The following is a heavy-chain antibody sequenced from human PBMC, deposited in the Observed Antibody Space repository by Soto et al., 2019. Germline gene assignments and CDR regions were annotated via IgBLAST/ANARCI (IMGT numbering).Heavy chain of an antibody. D-gene: IGHD3-16*01. J-gene: IGHJ5*02. CDR3: ARDPDDGNWFDP. Sequence: QVQLVQSGAEVKKPGSSVKVSCKASGGTFSSYAIIWVRQAPGQGLEWRGGIIPIFGTANYAQKFQGRVTITADESTSTAYMELSSLRSEDTAVYYCARDPDDGNWFDPWGQGTLVTVSS. CDR2: IIPIFGTA. CDR1: GGTFSSYA. V-gene: IGHV1-69*01.